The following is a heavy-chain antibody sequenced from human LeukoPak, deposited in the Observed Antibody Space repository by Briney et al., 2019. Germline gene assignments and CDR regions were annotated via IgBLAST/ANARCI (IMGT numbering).Heavy chain of an antibody. CDR3: ARAPYSGSYRSGAFDI. J-gene: IGHJ3*02. V-gene: IGHV1-69*05. CDR2: IIPIFGTA. Sequence: SVKVSCKASGGTFSSYAISWVRQAPGQGLEWMGRIIPIFGTANYAQKFQGRVTITTDESTSTAYMELSSLRSEDTAVYYCARAPYSGSYRSGAFDIWGQGTMVTVSS. CDR1: GGTFSSYA. D-gene: IGHD1-26*01.